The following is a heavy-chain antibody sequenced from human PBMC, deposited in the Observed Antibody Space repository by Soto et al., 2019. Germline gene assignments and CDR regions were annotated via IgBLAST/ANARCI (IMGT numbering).Heavy chain of an antibody. D-gene: IGHD3-10*01. Sequence: GCSLRLSCAASGFTFRSYSMNWVRQAPGKGLDWISYISASTTSIYYADSVQGRFTISRDNAKNSLFLQMNSLRAEDSGIYFCVSGNYQKSLDFWGQGTWVIVSS. J-gene: IGHJ4*02. V-gene: IGHV3-48*01. CDR3: VSGNYQKSLDF. CDR2: ISASTTSI. CDR1: GFTFRSYS.